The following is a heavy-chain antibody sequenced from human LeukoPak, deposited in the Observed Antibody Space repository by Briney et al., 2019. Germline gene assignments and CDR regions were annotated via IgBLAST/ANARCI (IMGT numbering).Heavy chain of an antibody. J-gene: IGHJ3*02. CDR3: ARGGVVTTRAFDI. CDR2: IYHSGST. D-gene: IGHD2-21*02. CDR1: GGSFSGHY. V-gene: IGHV4-34*01. Sequence: SETLSLTCAVYGGSFSGHYWSWIRQPPGKGLEWIGYIYHSGSTYYNPSLKSRVTISVDRSKNQFSLKLSSVTAADTAVYYCARGGVVTTRAFDIWGQGTMVTVSS.